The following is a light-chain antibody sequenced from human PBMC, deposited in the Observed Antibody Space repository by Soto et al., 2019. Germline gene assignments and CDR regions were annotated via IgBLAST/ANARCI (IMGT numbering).Light chain of an antibody. Sequence: DIQMTQSPSSLSASVGDRVTITCRASPSTTIYLNWYQQKPGKAPKLLIFATSSLQRGVPSRFSGSGSGTDFMLTISSLPPEDLATYYWQQSLTAQLTFGGGTKVEIK. J-gene: IGKJ4*01. CDR2: ATS. V-gene: IGKV1-39*01. CDR1: PSTTIY. CDR3: QQSLTAQLT.